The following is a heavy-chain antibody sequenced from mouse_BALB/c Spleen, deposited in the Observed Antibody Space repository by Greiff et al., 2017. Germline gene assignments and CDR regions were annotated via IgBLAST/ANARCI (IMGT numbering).Heavy chain of an antibody. CDR2: IRNKANGYTT. D-gene: IGHD1-1*01. V-gene: IGHV7-3*02. CDR1: GFTFTDYY. CDR3: ARDRFGYYGSSYPYWYFDV. Sequence: EVKLVESGGGLVQPGGSLRLSCATSGFTFTDYYMSWVRQPPGKALEWLGFIRNKANGYTTEYSASVKGRFTISRDNSQSILYLQMNTLRAEDSATYYCARDRFGYYGSSYPYWYFDVWGAGTTVTVSS. J-gene: IGHJ1*01.